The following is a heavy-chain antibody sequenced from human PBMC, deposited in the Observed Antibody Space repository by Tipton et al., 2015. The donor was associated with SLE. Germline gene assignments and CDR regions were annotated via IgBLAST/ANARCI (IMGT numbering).Heavy chain of an antibody. CDR3: ARGLSSSWYDTKYYYMDV. CDR2: IYYSGST. D-gene: IGHD6-13*01. V-gene: IGHV4-39*07. J-gene: IGHJ6*03. CDR1: GGSISSSNYY. Sequence: LRLSCTVSGGSISSSNYYWGWIRQPPGKGLEWIGSIYYSGSTYYNPSLKSRVTISVDTSKNQFSLKLSSVTAADTAVYYCARGLSSSWYDTKYYYMDVWGKGTTVTVSS.